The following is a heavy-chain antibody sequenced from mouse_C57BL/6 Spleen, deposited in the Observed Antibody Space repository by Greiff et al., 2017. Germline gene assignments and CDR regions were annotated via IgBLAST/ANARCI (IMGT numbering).Heavy chain of an antibody. V-gene: IGHV7-1*01. CDR2: SRNKANDYTT. CDR3: ARDAYDYDWFAY. J-gene: IGHJ3*01. CDR1: GFTFSDFY. Sequence: EVHLVESGGGLVQSGRSLRLSCATSGFTFSDFYMEWVRQAPGKGLEWFAASRNKANDYTTEYSASVKGRFIVSRDTSQSILYLQMNALRAEDTAIYYCARDAYDYDWFAYWGQGTLVTVSA. D-gene: IGHD2-4*01.